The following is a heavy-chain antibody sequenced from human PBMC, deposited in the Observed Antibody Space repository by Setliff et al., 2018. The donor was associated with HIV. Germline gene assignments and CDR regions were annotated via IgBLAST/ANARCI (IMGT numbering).Heavy chain of an antibody. D-gene: IGHD3-16*01. CDR1: GGSLSGYY. CDR2: INQSGNI. V-gene: IGHV4-34*01. CDR3: ARQFWMLTTLYLDS. Sequence: PSETLSLTCAVYGGSLSGYYWHWIRQPPGKGPEWIGEINQSGNINYNPSLKSRVPITQHTSKNHFSLSLSSVTAADTAVYYCARQFWMLTTLYLDSLGPGTLVTVSS. J-gene: IGHJ4*02.